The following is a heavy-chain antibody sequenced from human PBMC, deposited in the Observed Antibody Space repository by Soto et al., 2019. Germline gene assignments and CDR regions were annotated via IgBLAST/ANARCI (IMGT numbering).Heavy chain of an antibody. CDR3: TKEGGFTCYYDDSGRCYCS. CDR2: IKPTDGST. CDR1: GYTFTKHY. D-gene: IGHD3-22*01. Sequence: QVQLVQSGAEVRKPGASVKISCEASGYTFTKHYIHWVRQAPGQGLEWMGIIKPTDGSTRYAQSVHGSATKTRDTSTSTVSLVSSGLRTEDTAVYYCTKEGGFTCYYDDSGRCYCSWGQGTLVIVSS. V-gene: IGHV1-46*01. J-gene: IGHJ4*02.